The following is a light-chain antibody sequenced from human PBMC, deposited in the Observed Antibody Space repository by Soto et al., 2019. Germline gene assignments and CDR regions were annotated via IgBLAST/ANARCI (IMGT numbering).Light chain of an antibody. CDR1: SSNIGANHD. Sequence: QSVLTQPPSVSGAPGQRVTISCTGSSSNIGANHDVHWYQQLPGTAPKLLIYGFKNRPSGVPDRFSGSKSGTYASLAITGLQAEDEAEYYCQSYDSSLSAYVFGTGTKLTVL. CDR2: GFK. J-gene: IGLJ1*01. V-gene: IGLV1-40*01. CDR3: QSYDSSLSAYV.